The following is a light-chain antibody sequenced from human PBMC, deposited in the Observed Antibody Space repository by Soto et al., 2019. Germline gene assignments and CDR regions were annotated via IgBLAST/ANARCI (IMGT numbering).Light chain of an antibody. V-gene: IGKV3-20*01. CDR2: GAS. Sequence: EIVLTQSPGTLSLSPGERATLSCRASQSVSSSYLAWYQQKPGQAPRLLIYGASSRATGIPDRFSGSGSGTDFTLTISRLVHEDFAVYYCQQYGTSPWITFGQGTRPEIK. J-gene: IGKJ5*01. CDR1: QSVSSSY. CDR3: QQYGTSPWIT.